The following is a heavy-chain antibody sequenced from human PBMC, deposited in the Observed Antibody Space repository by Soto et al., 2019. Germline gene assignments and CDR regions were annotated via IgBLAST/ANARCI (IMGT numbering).Heavy chain of an antibody. J-gene: IGHJ6*03. Sequence: SETLSLTCTVSGGSISSYYWSWIRQPPGKGLEWIGYIYYSGSTNYNPSPKSRVTISVDTSKNQFSLKLSSVTAADTAVYYCARGEAAMVYYMDVWGKGTTVTVSS. V-gene: IGHV4-59*01. D-gene: IGHD2-2*01. CDR2: IYYSGST. CDR1: GGSISSYY. CDR3: ARGEAAMVYYMDV.